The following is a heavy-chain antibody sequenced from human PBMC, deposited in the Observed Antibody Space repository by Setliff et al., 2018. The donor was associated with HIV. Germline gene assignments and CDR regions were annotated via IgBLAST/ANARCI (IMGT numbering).Heavy chain of an antibody. V-gene: IGHV4-34*01. CDR2: INHSGST. CDR3: ASRRAAMWHGLFVGFEN. CDR1: GGSFSGSY. D-gene: IGHD1-26*01. J-gene: IGHJ4*02. Sequence: SETLSLTCAVYGGSFSGSYWSWIRQPPGKGLEWIGEINHSGSTNYSPSLKSRVTISVDTSKNQFSLKLSSVTAADTAVYYCASRRAAMWHGLFVGFENWGRGTLVTVSS.